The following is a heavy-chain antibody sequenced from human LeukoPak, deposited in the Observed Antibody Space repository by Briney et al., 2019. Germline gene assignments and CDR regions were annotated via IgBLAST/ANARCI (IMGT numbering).Heavy chain of an antibody. D-gene: IGHD1-14*01. Sequence: PGGSLRLSCAASGFTFSSYGMHWVRQAPGKGLEWVAVISYDGSNKYYADSVKGRFTISRDNSKNTLYLQMNSLRAEDTAVYYCAKTRLNRTLDWFDPWGQGTLVTVSS. CDR2: ISYDGSNK. CDR1: GFTFSSYG. CDR3: AKTRLNRTLDWFDP. J-gene: IGHJ5*02. V-gene: IGHV3-30*18.